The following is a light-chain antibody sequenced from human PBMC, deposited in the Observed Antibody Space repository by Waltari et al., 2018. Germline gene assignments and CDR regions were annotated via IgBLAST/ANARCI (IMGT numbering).Light chain of an antibody. CDR2: AAS. V-gene: IGKV1-8*01. CDR3: QQCLTYPQA. CDR1: QSVSTY. Sequence: AIRMTQSPSSLSASTGDRVTITCRASQSVSTYLAWYQQKPGKAPKLLIYAASTLQRGVPLRFSGSGSGTDFTLSISCLQSKDFATYYCQQCLTYPQAFGQGTRLEIK. J-gene: IGKJ5*01.